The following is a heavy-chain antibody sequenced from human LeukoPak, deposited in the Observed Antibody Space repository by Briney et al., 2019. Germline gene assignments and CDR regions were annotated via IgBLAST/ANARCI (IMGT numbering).Heavy chain of an antibody. Sequence: HPGGSLRLSCAASGFTFSSYAMTWVRQAPGKGLEWVSAISDSGVSTYYADSVRGRFTISRDNSKNTLYLQMNSLRAEDTAVYYCAKDRTDGSSWGSFDYWGQGTLVTVSS. V-gene: IGHV3-23*01. CDR1: GFTFSSYA. CDR3: AKDRTDGSSWGSFDY. J-gene: IGHJ4*02. CDR2: ISDSGVST. D-gene: IGHD6-13*01.